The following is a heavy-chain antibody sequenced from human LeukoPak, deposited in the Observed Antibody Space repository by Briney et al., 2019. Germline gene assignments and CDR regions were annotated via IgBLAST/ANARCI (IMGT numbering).Heavy chain of an antibody. J-gene: IGHJ4*02. CDR2: IYTSGST. CDR1: GGSISSYY. D-gene: IGHD3-22*01. V-gene: IGHV4-4*07. Sequence: SETLSLTCTVSGGSISSYYWSWIRQPAGKGLEWIGRIYTSGSTNYNPSLKGRVTMSVDTSKNQFSLKLSSVTAADTAVYYCAREGRDYYDSSGYYPFDYWGQGTLVTVSS. CDR3: AREGRDYYDSSGYYPFDY.